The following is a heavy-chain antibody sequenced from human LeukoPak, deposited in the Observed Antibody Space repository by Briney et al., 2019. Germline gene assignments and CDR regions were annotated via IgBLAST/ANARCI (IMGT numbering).Heavy chain of an antibody. CDR1: GGSISSYY. CDR2: IYYSGST. Sequence: PLETLSLTCTVSGGSISSYYWSWIRQPPGKGLEWIAYIYYSGSTNYNPSLKSRVTISIDTSKNQFSLKLRSVTAADTAVYYCARDRHGSGSAHTFDPWGQGTLVTVSS. V-gene: IGHV4-59*01. D-gene: IGHD3-10*01. CDR3: ARDRHGSGSAHTFDP. J-gene: IGHJ5*02.